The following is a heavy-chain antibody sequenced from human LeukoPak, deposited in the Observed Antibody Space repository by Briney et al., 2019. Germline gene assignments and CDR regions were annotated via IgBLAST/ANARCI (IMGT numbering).Heavy chain of an antibody. CDR2: SRNKANSYTT. D-gene: IGHD1-26*01. CDR1: GFTLNDHY. Sequence: GGSLRLSCEVSGFTLNDHYIDWVRQAPGKGLEWVGRSRNKANSYTTEYAASVKGRFTISRDDSKNSVFLQMNSLKTEDTAFYYCTRVGLGTTKDFDQWGQGTLVTVSS. CDR3: TRVGLGTTKDFDQ. V-gene: IGHV3-72*01. J-gene: IGHJ4*02.